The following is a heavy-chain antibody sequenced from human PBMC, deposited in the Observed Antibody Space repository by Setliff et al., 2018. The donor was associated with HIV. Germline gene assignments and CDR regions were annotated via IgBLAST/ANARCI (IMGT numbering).Heavy chain of an antibody. CDR2: ISAGGGGT. CDR3: ARLIVVVISSWFDP. V-gene: IGHV3-23*01. D-gene: IGHD3-22*01. Sequence: GGSLRLSCAVSGFTFSGYGMSWVRQASGKGLEWVSGISAGGGGTNYADSVKGRFTISRDNSKNTLYLQMNSLRAEDTAVYYCARLIVVVISSWFDPWGQGTLVTVSS. CDR1: GFTFSGYG. J-gene: IGHJ5*02.